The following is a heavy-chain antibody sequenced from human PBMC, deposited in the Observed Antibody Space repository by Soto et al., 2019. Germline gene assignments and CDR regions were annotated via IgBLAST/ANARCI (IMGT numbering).Heavy chain of an antibody. V-gene: IGHV4-4*02. CDR1: GGSISSSNW. CDR2: IYHSGST. Sequence: QVQLQESGPGLVKPSGTLSLTCAVSGGSISSSNWWSWVRQPPGKGLEWIGEIYHSGSTNYNPSLKSRGTISEDKANHQFSLKLSSVTDADTAVYYGARVFSSGAVENLAYGSGKKGSPFDYWGQGTLVTVSS. CDR3: ARVFSSGAVENLAYGSGKKGSPFDY. D-gene: IGHD3-10*01. J-gene: IGHJ4*02.